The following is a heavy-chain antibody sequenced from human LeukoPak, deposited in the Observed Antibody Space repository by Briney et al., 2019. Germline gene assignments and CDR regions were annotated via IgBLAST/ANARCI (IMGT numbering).Heavy chain of an antibody. CDR3: AKDLVGLSGSYKGDY. V-gene: IGHV3-23*01. Sequence: GGSLRLSCAASGFTFGSYAMSWVRQAPGKGLEWVSAISGSGGSTYYADSVKGRFTISRDNSKNTLYLQMNSLRAEDTAVYYCAKDLVGLSGSYKGDYWGQGTLVTVSS. D-gene: IGHD3-10*01. J-gene: IGHJ4*02. CDR2: ISGSGGST. CDR1: GFTFGSYA.